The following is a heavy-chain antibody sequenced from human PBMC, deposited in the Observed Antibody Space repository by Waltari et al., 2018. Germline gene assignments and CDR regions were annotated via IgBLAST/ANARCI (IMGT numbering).Heavy chain of an antibody. CDR1: GGSISSSS. V-gene: IGHV3-7*01. CDR3: ATPSYNSGSYFLY. D-gene: IGHD3-10*01. Sequence: QLQASGPGLVQPSETLPLPCTVSGGSISSSSFSWGWVRQAPGKGLEGVANIQEDGSEKYYVDSVKGRFTISRDNAQNSLYLQVSSLRAEDTAMYYWATPSYNSGSYFLYWGQGTLVSVSS. CDR2: IQEDGSEK. J-gene: IGHJ4*02.